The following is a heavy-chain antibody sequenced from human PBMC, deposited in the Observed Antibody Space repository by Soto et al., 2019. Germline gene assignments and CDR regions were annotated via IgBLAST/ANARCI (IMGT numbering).Heavy chain of an antibody. J-gene: IGHJ5*02. CDR3: ARVRPHFLSDYYSRRCCWFAP. Sequence: SETLSLTCAVYGGSFSGYYWSWIRQPPGKGLEWIGEINHSGSTNYNPSLKSRVTISVDTSKNQFSLKLSSVTAADTAVYYCARVRPHFLSDYYSRRCCWFAPGARGTLVPGSA. CDR2: INHSGST. D-gene: IGHD3-9*01. CDR1: GGSFSGYY. V-gene: IGHV4-34*01.